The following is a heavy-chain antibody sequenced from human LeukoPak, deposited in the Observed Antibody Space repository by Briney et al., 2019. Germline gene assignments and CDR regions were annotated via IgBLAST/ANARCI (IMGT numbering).Heavy chain of an antibody. CDR3: AKDLGYGDYEMSFDI. J-gene: IGHJ3*02. D-gene: IGHD4-17*01. V-gene: IGHV3-30-3*01. CDR2: ISYDGSNK. CDR1: GFTFSNYV. Sequence: PGGSLRLSCAASGFTFSNYVIHWVRQAPGKGLEWVAVISYDGSNKYYADSVKGRFTISRDNSKNTLYLQMNSLRAEDTAVYYCAKDLGYGDYEMSFDIWGQGTMVTVSS.